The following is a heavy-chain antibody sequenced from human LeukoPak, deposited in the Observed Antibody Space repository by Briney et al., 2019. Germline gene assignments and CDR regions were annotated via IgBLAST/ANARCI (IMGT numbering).Heavy chain of an antibody. Sequence: GGSLRLSCAAAGFTFSSYAMTWVRQAPGKGLEWVSTMSSGGYNTYYADSVEGRFTISRDNSKDTVQQQMNSLRTEDPAVYYCAKRGPEATAIRSFDYRGQGTLLTDSS. J-gene: IGHJ4*02. CDR1: GFTFSSYA. D-gene: IGHD1-14*01. CDR3: AKRGPEATAIRSFDY. V-gene: IGHV3-23*01. CDR2: MSSGGYNT.